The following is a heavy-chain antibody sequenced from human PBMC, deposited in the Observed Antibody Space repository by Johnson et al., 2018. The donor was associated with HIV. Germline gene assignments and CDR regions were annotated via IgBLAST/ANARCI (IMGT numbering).Heavy chain of an antibody. V-gene: IGHV3-11*04. J-gene: IGHJ3*02. CDR2: ISSSGSTI. CDR3: ARSYSRWDDVFDI. Sequence: QVQVVESGGGLVQPGGSLRLSCAASGFTFSDHYMDWVRQAPGKGLEWVSYISSSGSTIYSADSVKGRFTISRDNAKTSLYLQVNSLRAEDTAVYYCARSYSRWDDVFDIWGQGTMVTVSS. CDR1: GFTFSDHY. D-gene: IGHD1-26*01.